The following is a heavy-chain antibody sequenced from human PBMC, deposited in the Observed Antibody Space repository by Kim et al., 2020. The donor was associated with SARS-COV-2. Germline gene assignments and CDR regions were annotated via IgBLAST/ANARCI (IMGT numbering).Heavy chain of an antibody. V-gene: IGHV3-23*01. D-gene: IGHD3-3*01. CDR3: AKKGYFWSGYYRDFDY. CDR1: GFTFSSYA. J-gene: IGHJ4*02. CDR2: ISGSGGST. Sequence: GGSLRLSCAASGFTFSSYAMSWVRQAPGKGLEWVSAISGSGGSTYYADSVKGRFTISRDNSKNTLYLQMNSLRAEDTAVYYCAKKGYFWSGYYRDFDYWGQGTLVTVSS.